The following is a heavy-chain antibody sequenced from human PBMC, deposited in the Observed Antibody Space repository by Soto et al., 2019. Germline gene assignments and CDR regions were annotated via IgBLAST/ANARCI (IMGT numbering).Heavy chain of an antibody. D-gene: IGHD1-20*01. CDR3: ASGYNWARSPYNGFDP. CDR2: IYYSGST. J-gene: IGHJ5*02. Sequence: QLQLQESGPGLVKPSETLSLTCSVSGGSISNVNYYWSWIRQPPGKGLEWFGTIYYSGSTYYNPSRKRRVHISVDTALNQFSLRLNSVTAADTAVYYCASGYNWARSPYNGFDPWGQGTLVTVSS. CDR1: GGSISNVNYY. V-gene: IGHV4-39*01.